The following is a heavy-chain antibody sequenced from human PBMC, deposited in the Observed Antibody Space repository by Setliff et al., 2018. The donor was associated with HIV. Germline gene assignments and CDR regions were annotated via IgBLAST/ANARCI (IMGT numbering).Heavy chain of an antibody. J-gene: IGHJ4*02. D-gene: IGHD3-22*01. V-gene: IGHV1-3*01. CDR2: INAGNGNT. CDR1: GYTFTSYA. CDR3: ARVPRWYYYDSSGYPDY. Sequence: GASVKVSCKASGYTFTSYAMHWVRQAPGQRLEWMGWINAGNGNTKYSQKFQGRVTITRDTSASTAYMELSSLRSEDTAVHYCARVPRWYYYDSSGYPDYWGQGTLVTVSS.